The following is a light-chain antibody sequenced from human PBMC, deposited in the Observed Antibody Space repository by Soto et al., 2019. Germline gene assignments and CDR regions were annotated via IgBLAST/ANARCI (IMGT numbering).Light chain of an antibody. V-gene: IGKV1-33*01. CDR2: HAS. CDR1: QDINNY. Sequence: IQMTQSPSSLSASVGDRVTITCQASQDINNYLNWYQQKPGKAPKLLVSHASNLETGVPSRFSGGGSGTDFTFIISSLQPEDTATYYCQQYNYLPITFGQGTRLENK. J-gene: IGKJ5*01. CDR3: QQYNYLPIT.